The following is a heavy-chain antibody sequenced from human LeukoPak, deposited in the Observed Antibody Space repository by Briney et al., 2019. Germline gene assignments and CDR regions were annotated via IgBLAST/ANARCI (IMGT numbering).Heavy chain of an antibody. D-gene: IGHD1-26*01. V-gene: IGHV4-31*03. Sequence: PSEALSLTCTVSGGSISSGGYYWSWIRQHPGKGLEWIGYIYYSGSTYYNPSLKSRVTISVDTSKNQFSLKLSSVTAADTAVYYCARQLNWELLRIHNWFDPWGQGTLVTVSS. CDR2: IYYSGST. CDR1: GGSISSGGYY. CDR3: ARQLNWELLRIHNWFDP. J-gene: IGHJ5*02.